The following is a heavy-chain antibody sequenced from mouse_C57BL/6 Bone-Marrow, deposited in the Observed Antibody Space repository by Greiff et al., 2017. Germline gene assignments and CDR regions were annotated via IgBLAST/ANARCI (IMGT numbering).Heavy chain of an antibody. D-gene: IGHD2-3*01. CDR2: IYPGSGST. Sequence: QVHVKQPGAELVKPGASVKMSCKASGYTFTSYWITWVKQRPGQGLEWIGDIYPGSGSTNYNEKFKSKATLTVDTSSSTAYMQLSSLTSEDSAVYYWAREDDGYYLYYAMDYWGQGASVTVSS. J-gene: IGHJ4*01. CDR3: AREDDGYYLYYAMDY. CDR1: GYTFTSYW. V-gene: IGHV1-55*01.